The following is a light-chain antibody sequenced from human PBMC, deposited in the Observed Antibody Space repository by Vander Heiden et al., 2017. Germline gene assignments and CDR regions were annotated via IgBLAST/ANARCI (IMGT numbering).Light chain of an antibody. CDR1: SSDVGGYNY. Sequence: QSALTQPASVSGSPGQSITIPCPGTSSDVGGYNYVSWYQQHPGKAPKLMIYEVSNRPSGVSNRFSGSQSGNTASLTISGLQAEDEADYYCSSYTSSSTDVVFGGGTKLTVL. CDR2: EVS. J-gene: IGLJ2*01. V-gene: IGLV2-14*01. CDR3: SSYTSSSTDVV.